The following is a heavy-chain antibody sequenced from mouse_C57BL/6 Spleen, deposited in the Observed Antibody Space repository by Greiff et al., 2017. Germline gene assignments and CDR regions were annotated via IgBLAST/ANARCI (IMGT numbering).Heavy chain of an antibody. J-gene: IGHJ2*01. CDR1: GYALSSSW. CDR2: IYPGDGDT. CDR3: AREELRLPYYFDY. V-gene: IGHV1-82*01. Sequence: VQLQQSGPELVKPGASVKISCKASGYALSSSWMNWVKQRPGKGLEWIGRIYPGDGDTNYNGKFKGKATLTADKSSSTAYMQLSSLTSEDSAVYFCAREELRLPYYFDYWGQGTTLTVSS. D-gene: IGHD3-2*02.